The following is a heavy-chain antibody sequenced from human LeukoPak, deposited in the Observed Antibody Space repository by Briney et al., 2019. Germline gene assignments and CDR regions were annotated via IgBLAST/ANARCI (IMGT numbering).Heavy chain of an antibody. Sequence: ASVKVSCKASGYTFSSYDISWVRQATGQGLEWMGWMNPNSGNTGYAQRFQGRVTMTRNTSISTAYMELSSLRSEDTAVYYCARSWKGHLIDYWAQGTLVTVSS. CDR1: GYTFSSYD. CDR2: MNPNSGNT. D-gene: IGHD1-1*01. CDR3: ARSWKGHLIDY. J-gene: IGHJ4*02. V-gene: IGHV1-8*01.